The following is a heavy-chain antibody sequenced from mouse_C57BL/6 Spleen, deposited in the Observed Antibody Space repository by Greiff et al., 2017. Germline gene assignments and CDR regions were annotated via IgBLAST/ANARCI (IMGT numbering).Heavy chain of an antibody. CDR3: ARRDDYDGYAMDY. Sequence: QVQLKQPGAELVMPGASVKLSCKASGYTFTSYWMHWVKQRPGQGLEWIGEIDPSDSYTNYNQKFKGKSTLTVDKSSSTAYMQLSRLTSEDSAVYYCARRDDYDGYAMDYWGQGTSVTVSS. CDR2: IDPSDSYT. J-gene: IGHJ4*01. V-gene: IGHV1-69*01. D-gene: IGHD2-4*01. CDR1: GYTFTSYW.